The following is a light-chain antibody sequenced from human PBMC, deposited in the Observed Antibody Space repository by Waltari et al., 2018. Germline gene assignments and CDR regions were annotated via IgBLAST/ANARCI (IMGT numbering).Light chain of an antibody. J-gene: IGKJ4*01. Sequence: DIQMTQSPSSLSASVGDRVTISCRASETIRNYLNWFQQKPEKAPKLLINTASSLQSGVPLRFSGSGSGTDFSLTISSLQPEDFATYYCQQTYIMPLTFGGGTKVEMK. CDR1: ETIRNY. CDR2: TAS. V-gene: IGKV1-39*01. CDR3: QQTYIMPLT.